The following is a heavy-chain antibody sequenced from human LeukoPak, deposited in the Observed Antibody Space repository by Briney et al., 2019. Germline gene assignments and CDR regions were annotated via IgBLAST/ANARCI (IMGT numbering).Heavy chain of an antibody. D-gene: IGHD5-24*01. CDR2: TYYTSKWYN. CDR3: ARGTRDGYNPTFDY. V-gene: IGHV6-1*01. Sequence: SQTLPLTCAISGDSVPTNSAAWNWITQSPSRGLEWLGRTYYTSKWYNNYALSMKGRITINPDTSKNQFSLQLNSVTPEDTALYYCARGTRDGYNPTFDYWGQGTLVTVSS. CDR1: GDSVPTNSAA. J-gene: IGHJ4*02.